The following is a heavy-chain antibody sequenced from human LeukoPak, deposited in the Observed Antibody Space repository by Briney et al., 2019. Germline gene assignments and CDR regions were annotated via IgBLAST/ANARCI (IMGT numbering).Heavy chain of an antibody. CDR3: ASTPHENSSGWYNEFRWFDP. Sequence: SETLSLTCTVSGGSISSYYWGWIRQPPGKGLEWIGSIYYSGSTYYNPSLKSRVTISVDTSKNQFSLKLSSVTAADTAVYYCASTPHENSSGWYNEFRWFDPWGQGTLVTVSS. V-gene: IGHV4-39*07. D-gene: IGHD6-19*01. CDR1: GGSISSYY. CDR2: IYYSGST. J-gene: IGHJ5*02.